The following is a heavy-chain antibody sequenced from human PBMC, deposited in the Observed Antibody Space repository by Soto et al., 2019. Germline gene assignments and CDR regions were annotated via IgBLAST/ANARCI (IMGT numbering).Heavy chain of an antibody. D-gene: IGHD2-15*01. CDR2: INHSGST. J-gene: IGHJ3*02. Sequence: QVQLQQWGAGLLKPSETLSLTCAVYGGSFSGYYWSWIRQPPGKGLEWIVEINHSGSTNYNPSLKSRVTISVDTSKNQFSLKLSSVTAADTAVYYCARLTRAIVVVVAATPNAFDIWGQGTMVTVSS. CDR1: GGSFSGYY. V-gene: IGHV4-34*01. CDR3: ARLTRAIVVVVAATPNAFDI.